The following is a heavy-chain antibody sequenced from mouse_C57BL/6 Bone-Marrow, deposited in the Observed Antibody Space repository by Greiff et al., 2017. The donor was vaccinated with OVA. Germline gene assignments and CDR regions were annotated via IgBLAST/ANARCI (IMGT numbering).Heavy chain of an antibody. CDR3: ARRYYYGSSYAMDY. CDR2: ISSGGSYT. D-gene: IGHD1-1*01. V-gene: IGHV5-6*02. J-gene: IGHJ4*01. Sequence: DVKLVESGGDLVKPGGSLKLSCAASGFTFSSYGMSWVRQTPDKRLEWVATISSGGSYTYYPASVKGRFTISRDNAKNTLYLQMSSLKSEDTAMYYCARRYYYGSSYAMDYWGQGTSVTVSS. CDR1: GFTFSSYG.